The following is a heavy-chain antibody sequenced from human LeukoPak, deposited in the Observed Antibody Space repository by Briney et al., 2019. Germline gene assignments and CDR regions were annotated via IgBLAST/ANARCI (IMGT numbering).Heavy chain of an antibody. CDR2: IYYSGST. J-gene: IGHJ4*02. V-gene: IGHV4-39*07. CDR1: GGSISSSSYY. Sequence: PSETLSLTCTVSGGSISSSSYYWGWIRQPPGKGLEWIGSIYYSGSTYYNPSLKSRVTISVDTSKNQFSLKLSSVTAADTAVYYCARPCIAAAGYCFDYWGQGTLVTVSS. CDR3: ARPCIAAAGYCFDY. D-gene: IGHD6-13*01.